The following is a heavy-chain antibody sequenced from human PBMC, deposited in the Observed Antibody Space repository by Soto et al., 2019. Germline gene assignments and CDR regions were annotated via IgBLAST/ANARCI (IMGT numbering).Heavy chain of an antibody. D-gene: IGHD3-10*01. J-gene: IGHJ4*02. CDR1: GFTFSSYA. CDR3: AKDRQALKFGELLPDY. CDR2: ISGSGGST. Sequence: GGSLRLSCAASGFTFSSYAMSWVRQAPGKGLEWVSAISGSGGSTYYADSVKGRFTISRDNSKNTLYLEMNSLRAEDTAVYYCAKDRQALKFGELLPDYWGQGTLVTVSS. V-gene: IGHV3-23*01.